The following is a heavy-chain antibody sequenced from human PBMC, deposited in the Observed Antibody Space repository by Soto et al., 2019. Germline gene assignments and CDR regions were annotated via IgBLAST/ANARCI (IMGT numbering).Heavy chain of an antibody. Sequence: SETLSLTCTASGGSISSYYWSWIRQPPGKGLEWIGYIYYSGSTNYNPSLKSRVTISVDTSKNQFSLKLSSVTAADMAVYYCAKNYGNAFDIWGQGTMVT. CDR2: IYYSGST. V-gene: IGHV4-59*01. CDR1: GGSISSYY. D-gene: IGHD3-10*01. J-gene: IGHJ3*02. CDR3: AKNYGNAFDI.